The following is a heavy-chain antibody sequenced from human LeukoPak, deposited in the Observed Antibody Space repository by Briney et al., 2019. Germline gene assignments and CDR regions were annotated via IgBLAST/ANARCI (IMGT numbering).Heavy chain of an antibody. Sequence: SETLSLTCTVSGGSIGSTNYYWGWIRQPPGKGLEWTANIYYSGSTYYNPSLKSRVTISVDTSKNQFSLRLNSVTAADTSIYYCARIPTNAVPSAHNGFDIWGQGTMLTVSS. V-gene: IGHV4-39*01. J-gene: IGHJ3*02. CDR2: IYYSGST. CDR1: GGSIGSTNYY. D-gene: IGHD6-19*01. CDR3: ARIPTNAVPSAHNGFDI.